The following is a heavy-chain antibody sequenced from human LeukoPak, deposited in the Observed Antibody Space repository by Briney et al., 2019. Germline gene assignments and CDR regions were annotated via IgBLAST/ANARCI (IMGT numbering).Heavy chain of an antibody. CDR2: IYYSGST. J-gene: IGHJ4*02. V-gene: IGHV4-59*08. D-gene: IGHD1-14*01. Sequence: SETLSLTCTVSGGSISSYYWSWIRQPPGKGLEWIGYIYYSGSTNYNPSLKSRVTISVDTSKNQFSLKLRSVTAADTAVYYCARHRAEAGFHDYWGQGTLVTVSS. CDR3: ARHRAEAGFHDY. CDR1: GGSISSYY.